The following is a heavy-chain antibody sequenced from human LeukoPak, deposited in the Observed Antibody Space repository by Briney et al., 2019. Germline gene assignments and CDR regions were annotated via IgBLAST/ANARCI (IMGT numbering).Heavy chain of an antibody. CDR2: IIPIFGTA. Sequence: SVKVSCKASGGTFSSYAISWVRPAPGQGLEWMGGIIPIFGTANYAQKFQGRVTINTDESTSTAYMELSSLRSEDTAVYYCARSQLHYYDSSGYSYYFDYWGQGTLVTVSS. CDR1: GGTFSSYA. D-gene: IGHD3-22*01. J-gene: IGHJ4*02. CDR3: ARSQLHYYDSSGYSYYFDY. V-gene: IGHV1-69*05.